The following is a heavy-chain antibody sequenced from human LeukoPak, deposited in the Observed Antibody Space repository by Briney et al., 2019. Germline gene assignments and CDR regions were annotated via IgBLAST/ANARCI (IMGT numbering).Heavy chain of an antibody. D-gene: IGHD3-3*01. CDR2: IRGSGDNT. V-gene: IGHV3-23*01. CDR3: ARETRDFWSGYLRGPFDY. Sequence: GGSLRLSCAASGFTFRNYAMSWVRQAPGKGLEWVSTIRGSGDNTYYADSVKGRFSISRDNSKNTLYLQMNSLRAEDTAVYYCARETRDFWSGYLRGPFDYWGQGTLVTVSS. J-gene: IGHJ4*02. CDR1: GFTFRNYA.